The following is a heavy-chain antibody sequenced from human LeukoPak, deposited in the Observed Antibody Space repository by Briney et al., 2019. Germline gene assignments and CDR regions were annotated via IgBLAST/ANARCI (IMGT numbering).Heavy chain of an antibody. D-gene: IGHD1-26*01. CDR3: AREGRGSYPLLPPYYYGMDV. CDR1: GFTFSSYA. CDR2: ISYDGSNK. J-gene: IGHJ6*02. V-gene: IGHV3-30-3*01. Sequence: GGSLRLSCAASGFTFSSYAMHWVRQAPGKGLEWAAVISYDGSNKYYADSVKGRFTISRDNSKNTLYLQMNSLRAEDTAVYYCAREGRGSYPLLPPYYYGMDVWGQGTTVTVSS.